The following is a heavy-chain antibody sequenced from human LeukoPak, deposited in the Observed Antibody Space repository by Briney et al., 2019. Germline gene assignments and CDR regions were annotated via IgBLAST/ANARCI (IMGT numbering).Heavy chain of an antibody. D-gene: IGHD3-10*01. CDR3: ARGWFGDYFDY. Sequence: GGSLKLSCAASGFTFSSYAMSWIRQAPGKGLEWVSYINSSGSTIYYADSVKGRFTISRDNAKNSLYLQMNSLRAEDTAVYYCARGWFGDYFDYWGQGTLVTVSS. CDR1: GFTFSSYA. J-gene: IGHJ4*02. V-gene: IGHV3-11*01. CDR2: INSSGSTI.